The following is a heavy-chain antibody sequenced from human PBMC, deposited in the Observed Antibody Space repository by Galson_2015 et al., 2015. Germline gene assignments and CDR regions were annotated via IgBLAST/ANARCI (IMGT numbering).Heavy chain of an antibody. J-gene: IGHJ6*02. V-gene: IGHV3-30*03. D-gene: IGHD3-16*02. CDR2: ISYDGSNK. CDR3: ARKVIGLTSYGMDV. Sequence: SLRLSCAASGFTFSSYGMHWVRQAPGKGLEWVAVISYDGSNKYYADSVKGRFTISRDNSKNTLYLQMNSLRAEDTAVYYCARKVIGLTSYGMDVWGQGTTVTVSS. CDR1: GFTFSSYG.